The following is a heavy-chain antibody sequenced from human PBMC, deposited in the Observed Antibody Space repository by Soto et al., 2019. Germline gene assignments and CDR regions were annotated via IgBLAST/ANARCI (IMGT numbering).Heavy chain of an antibody. CDR1: GYTFTSYA. Sequence: QVQLVQSGAEVKKPGASVKVSCKASGYTFTSYAMHWVRQAPGQRLEWMGWINAGNGNTKYSQKFQGRVTITRDTSASTAYMELGSLRSEDTAVYYCVRGHYYYYYMDVWGKGTTVTVSS. CDR3: VRGHYYYYYMDV. CDR2: INAGNGNT. J-gene: IGHJ6*03. V-gene: IGHV1-3*01.